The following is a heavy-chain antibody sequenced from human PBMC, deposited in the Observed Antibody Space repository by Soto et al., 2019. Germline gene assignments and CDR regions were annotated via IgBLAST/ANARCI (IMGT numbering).Heavy chain of an antibody. Sequence: PXESLKIFCKGSGYSFTSYWLVWVRQMPGKGLEWMGIIYPGDSDTRYSPSFQGQVTISADKSISTAYLQWRSLKASDTAMYYCARLKQQLVYDAFDIWAQGTMVTVSS. CDR1: GYSFTSYW. J-gene: IGHJ3*02. V-gene: IGHV5-51*01. CDR3: ARLKQQLVYDAFDI. CDR2: IYPGDSDT. D-gene: IGHD6-6*01.